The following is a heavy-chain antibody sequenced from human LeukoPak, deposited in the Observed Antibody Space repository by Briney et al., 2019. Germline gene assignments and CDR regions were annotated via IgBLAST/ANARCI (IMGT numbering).Heavy chain of an antibody. J-gene: IGHJ6*04. CDR3: ARASRWDGMDV. Sequence: SETLSLTCTVSGGSVSSGSYYWSWIRQPPGKGLEWIGYIYYSGSTNYNPSLKSRVTISVDTSKNQFSLKLSSETAADTAVYYCARASRWDGMDVWGKGTTVTVSS. CDR1: GGSVSSGSYY. D-gene: IGHD3-16*01. V-gene: IGHV4-61*01. CDR2: IYYSGST.